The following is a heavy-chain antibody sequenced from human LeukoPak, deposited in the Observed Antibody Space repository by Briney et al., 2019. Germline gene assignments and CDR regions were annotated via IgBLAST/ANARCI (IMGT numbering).Heavy chain of an antibody. CDR1: GFTFSSYA. Sequence: AGGSLRLSCAASGFTFSSYAMSWVRQAPGKGLEWVSAISGSGGSTYYADSVKGRFTISRDNSKNTLYLQMNSLRAEDTAVYHCARLADSSGLGPWFDYWGQGTLVTVSS. V-gene: IGHV3-23*01. CDR3: ARLADSSGLGPWFDY. CDR2: ISGSGGST. J-gene: IGHJ4*02. D-gene: IGHD6-19*01.